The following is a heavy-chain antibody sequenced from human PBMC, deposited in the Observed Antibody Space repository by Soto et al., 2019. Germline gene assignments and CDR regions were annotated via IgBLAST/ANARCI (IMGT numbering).Heavy chain of an antibody. D-gene: IGHD5-18*01. J-gene: IGHJ4*02. V-gene: IGHV4-31*03. CDR3: ARDRRGYSYGYVLFDY. Sequence: SETLSLTYTVSGGSISSGGYYWSWIRQHPGKGLEWIGSIYYSGSTYYNPSLKSRVTISVDTSTSTAYMELRTLRSDDTAVYYCARDRRGYSYGYVLFDYWGQGTLVTVS. CDR1: GGSISSGGYY. CDR2: IYYSGST.